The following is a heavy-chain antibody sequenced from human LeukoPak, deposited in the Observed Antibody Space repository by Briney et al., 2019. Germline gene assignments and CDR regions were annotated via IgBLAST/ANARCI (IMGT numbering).Heavy chain of an antibody. D-gene: IGHD2-15*01. CDR1: GGTFSSYA. CDR2: IIPILGTA. CDR3: ARAAVGGGDWYFDL. V-gene: IGHV1-69*05. J-gene: IGHJ2*01. Sequence: ASVKVSCKASGGTFSSYAISWVRQAPGQGLEWMGGIIPILGTANYAQKFQGRVTMTTDTSTSTAYMELSSLRSDDTAVYYCARAAVGGGDWYFDLWGRGTLVTVSS.